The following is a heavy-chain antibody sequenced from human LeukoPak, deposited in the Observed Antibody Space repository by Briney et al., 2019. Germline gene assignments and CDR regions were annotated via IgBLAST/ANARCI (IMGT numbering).Heavy chain of an antibody. Sequence: SETLSLTCTVSGGSVSSVSYYWSWIRQPPGKGLEWTGYIYYSGNTNYNPSLKSRVTISVDTSKNQFSLKLSSVTAADTAVYYCARDLSLWGEGLYWYFDLWGRGTLVTVSS. D-gene: IGHD3-10*01. J-gene: IGHJ2*01. CDR2: IYYSGNT. V-gene: IGHV4-61*01. CDR3: ARDLSLWGEGLYWYFDL. CDR1: GGSVSSVSYY.